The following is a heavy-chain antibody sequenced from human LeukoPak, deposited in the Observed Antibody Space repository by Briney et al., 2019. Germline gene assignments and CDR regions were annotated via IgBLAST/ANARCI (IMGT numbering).Heavy chain of an antibody. CDR3: ARAGGMGNDVTLGY. D-gene: IGHD1-1*01. Sequence: SVKVSCKASGGTFSSYAITWVRQAPGQGLEWMGGIIPIFGTANYAQKFQGRVTITADESTSTAYMELSSLRSEDTAVYYCARAGGMGNDVTLGYWGQGTLVTVSS. J-gene: IGHJ4*02. CDR2: IIPIFGTA. CDR1: GGTFSSYA. V-gene: IGHV1-69*13.